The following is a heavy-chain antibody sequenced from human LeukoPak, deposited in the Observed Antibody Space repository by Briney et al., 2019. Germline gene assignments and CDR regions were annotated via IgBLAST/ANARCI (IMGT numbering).Heavy chain of an antibody. D-gene: IGHD3-9*01. CDR3: AREVGLVIDY. CDR2: INHSGST. Sequence: SETLSLTCTVSGYSISSGYYWGWIRQPPGKGLEWIGEINHSGSTNYNPSLKSRVTISVDTSKNQFSLKLSSVTAADTAVYYCAREVGLVIDYWGQGTLVTVSS. CDR1: GYSISSGYY. V-gene: IGHV4-38-2*02. J-gene: IGHJ4*02.